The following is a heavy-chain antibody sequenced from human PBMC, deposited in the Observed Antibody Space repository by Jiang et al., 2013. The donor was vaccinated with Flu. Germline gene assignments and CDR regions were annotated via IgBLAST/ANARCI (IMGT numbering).Heavy chain of an antibody. CDR3: ASLPGYSYGPFDY. D-gene: IGHD5-18*01. CDR1: GGSIISYY. V-gene: IGHV4-59*01. Sequence: LLKPSETLSLTCTVSGGSIISYYWNWIRQPPGKGLEWIGYIYYSGSTNYNPSLKSRVTISVDTSKNQFSLRLTSVTAADTAVYYCASLPGYSYGPFDYWGQGTLVTVSS. CDR2: IYYSGST. J-gene: IGHJ4*02.